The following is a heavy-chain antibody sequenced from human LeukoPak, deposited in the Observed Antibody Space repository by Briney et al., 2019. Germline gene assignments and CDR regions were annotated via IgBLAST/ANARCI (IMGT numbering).Heavy chain of an antibody. CDR2: ISSSSSYI. Sequence: GGSLRLSCAASGFTFSSYSMNWVRQAPGKGLEWVSSISSSSSYIYYADSVKGRFTISRDNAKNSLYLQMNSLRAEDAGVSNSARLAAAYRFDYWGARAL. CDR1: GFTFSSYS. D-gene: IGHD6-13*01. CDR3: ARLAAAYRFDY. J-gene: IGHJ4*02. V-gene: IGHV3-21*01.